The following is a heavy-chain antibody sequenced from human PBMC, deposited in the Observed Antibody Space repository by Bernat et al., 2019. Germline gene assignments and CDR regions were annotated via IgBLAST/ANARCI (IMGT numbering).Heavy chain of an antibody. J-gene: IGHJ6*02. V-gene: IGHV3-49*05. CDR1: GFTFGDYA. D-gene: IGHD3-10*01. CDR2: IRSKAYGGTT. Sequence: EVQLVESGGGLVKPGRSLRLSCTASGFTFGDYAMSWFRQAPGKGLEWVGFIRSKAYGGTTEYAASVKGRFTISRDDSKSIAYLQMNSLKTEDTAVYYCTRVVTMVRGVTKGYYYYGMDVRGQGTTVTVSS. CDR3: TRVVTMVRGVTKGYYYYGMDV.